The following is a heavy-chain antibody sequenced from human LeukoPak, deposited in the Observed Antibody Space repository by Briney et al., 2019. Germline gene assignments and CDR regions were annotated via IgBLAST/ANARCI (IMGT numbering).Heavy chain of an antibody. D-gene: IGHD6-19*01. CDR1: GYGFTGYW. Sequence: NHGESLKISCKGSGYGFTGYWIVWVRQMPGKGLEWMGIIYPGDSDTRYSPTFQGQVTISADKSISTAYLHWSSLKASDTAMYYYARAHTSGWSGDYWGQGTLVTVSS. CDR2: IYPGDSDT. CDR3: ARAHTSGWSGDY. J-gene: IGHJ4*02. V-gene: IGHV5-51*01.